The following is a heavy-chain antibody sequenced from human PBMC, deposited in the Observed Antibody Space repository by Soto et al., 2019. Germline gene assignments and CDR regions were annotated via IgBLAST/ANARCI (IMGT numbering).Heavy chain of an antibody. CDR3: ARGLRPYFDY. Sequence: TSETLSLTCTVSGGSISSYYWSWIRQPPGKGLEWIGYIYYSGSTNYNPSLKSRVTISVDTSKNQFSLKLSSVTAADTAVYYCARGLRPYFDYWGQGTLVTVSS. CDR2: IYYSGST. V-gene: IGHV4-59*01. CDR1: GGSISSYY. J-gene: IGHJ4*02. D-gene: IGHD3-16*01.